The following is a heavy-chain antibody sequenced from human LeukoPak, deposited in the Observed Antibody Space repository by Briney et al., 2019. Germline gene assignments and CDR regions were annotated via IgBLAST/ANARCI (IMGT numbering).Heavy chain of an antibody. CDR3: ARLLRYFDSDAFDI. Sequence: GSLRLSCAASRFTFSSYSMNWVRQAPGKGLEWIGEINHSGSTNYNPSLKSRVTISVDTSKNQFSLKLSSVTAADTAVYYCARLLRYFDSDAFDIWGQGTMVTVSS. CDR1: RFTFSSYS. CDR2: INHSGST. V-gene: IGHV4-34*01. D-gene: IGHD3-9*01. J-gene: IGHJ3*02.